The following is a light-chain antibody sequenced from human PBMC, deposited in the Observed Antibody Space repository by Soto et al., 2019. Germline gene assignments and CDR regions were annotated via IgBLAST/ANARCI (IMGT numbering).Light chain of an antibody. V-gene: IGKV3-20*01. CDR2: GAS. Sequence: EIVLTQSPGTLSLSPGERATLSFRASQSISSNYLAWYQQKPGQAPRLLIYGASSRATGIPDGFSGSVSGTEFCLTISRLEPEDFAVYYCHQYGIAPFGGGTKVDIK. J-gene: IGKJ4*01. CDR3: HQYGIAP. CDR1: QSISSNY.